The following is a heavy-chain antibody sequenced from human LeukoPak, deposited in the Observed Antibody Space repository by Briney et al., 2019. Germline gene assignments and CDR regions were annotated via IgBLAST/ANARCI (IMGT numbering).Heavy chain of an antibody. D-gene: IGHD2-2*01. CDR3: ARAPHCSSTSCYPLDYYYYMDV. V-gene: IGHV3-21*01. CDR1: GFTFSSYS. J-gene: IGHJ6*03. CDR2: ISSSSSYI. Sequence: GGSLRLSCAASGFTFSSYSMNWVRQAPGKGLEWVSSISSSSSYIYYADSVKGRFTISRDNAKNSLYLQMNSLRAEDTAVYYCARAPHCSSTSCYPLDYYYYMDVWGKGTTVTISS.